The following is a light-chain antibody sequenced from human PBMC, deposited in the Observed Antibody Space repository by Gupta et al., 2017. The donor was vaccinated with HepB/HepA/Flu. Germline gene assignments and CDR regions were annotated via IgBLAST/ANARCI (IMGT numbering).Light chain of an antibody. V-gene: IGKV2-30*02. CDR1: QSLVHSDGKTY. CDR2: EVS. J-gene: IGKJ2*01. CDR3: MQGTHGASYT. Sequence: VVLTQSPLSLPVTLGQPASISCRSSQSLVHSDGKTYLNWFQQRPGQSPRRLIYEVSARDSGAPDRFSGSGSGTEFTLKISSVEADDVGVYYCMQGTHGASYTFGQGTRLEIK.